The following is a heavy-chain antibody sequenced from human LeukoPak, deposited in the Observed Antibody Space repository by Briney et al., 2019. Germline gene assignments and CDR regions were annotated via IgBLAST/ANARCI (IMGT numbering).Heavy chain of an antibody. D-gene: IGHD3-10*02. CDR1: GFSFSIYE. CDR2: ISISGSTI. Sequence: GGSLRLSCAASGFSFSIYEMNWVRQAPGKGLEWVSYISISGSTIYYADSVKGRFTISRDNAKNSLYLQMNSLRAEDTAVYYCAELGITMIGGVWGKGTTVTISS. CDR3: AELGITMIGGV. J-gene: IGHJ6*04. V-gene: IGHV3-48*03.